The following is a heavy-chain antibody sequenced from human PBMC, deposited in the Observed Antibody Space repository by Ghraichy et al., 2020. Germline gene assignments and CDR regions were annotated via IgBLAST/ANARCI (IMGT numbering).Heavy chain of an antibody. CDR1: GFTFSSYS. CDR2: ISSSSSYI. Sequence: GGSLRLSCAASGFTFSSYSMNWVRQAPGKGLEWVSSISSSSSYIYYADSVKGRFTISRDNAKNSLYLQMNSLRAEDTAVYYCASSTAASGGDAFDIWGQGTMVTVSS. V-gene: IGHV3-21*01. J-gene: IGHJ3*02. D-gene: IGHD6-13*01. CDR3: ASSTAASGGDAFDI.